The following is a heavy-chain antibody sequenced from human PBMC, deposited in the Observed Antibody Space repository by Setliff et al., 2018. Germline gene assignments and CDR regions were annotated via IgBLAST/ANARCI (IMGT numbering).Heavy chain of an antibody. Sequence: PGESLKISCSASGFTFSVYAMSWVRQAPGKGLEWVANIKQDGSEKYYVDSVKGRFTISRDNAKNSLYLQMNSLRAGDTAVYYCARGHCTTISCFLDHWGQGIMVTVSS. D-gene: IGHD2-8*01. CDR1: GFTFSVYA. CDR3: ARGHCTTISCFLDH. CDR2: IKQDGSEK. J-gene: IGHJ4*02. V-gene: IGHV3-7*03.